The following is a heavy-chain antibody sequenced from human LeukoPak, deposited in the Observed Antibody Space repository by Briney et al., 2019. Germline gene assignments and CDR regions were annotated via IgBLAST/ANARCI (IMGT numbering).Heavy chain of an antibody. D-gene: IGHD6-19*01. Sequence: PGGSLRLSCAASRFSFSTYGVSWVRRPPGKGLEWVSGITGTGGSTYYADSVKGRFTVSRDTSKNTLYLQMNSLRAEDTAIYYCAKDHGTAVAGFYYWGQGTLVTVSS. CDR1: RFSFSTYG. V-gene: IGHV3-23*01. J-gene: IGHJ1*01. CDR2: ITGTGGST. CDR3: AKDHGTAVAGFYY.